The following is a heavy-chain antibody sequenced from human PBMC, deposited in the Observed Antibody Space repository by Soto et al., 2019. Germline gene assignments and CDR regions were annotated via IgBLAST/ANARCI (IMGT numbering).Heavy chain of an antibody. CDR2: ISSSSSTI. D-gene: IGHD3-9*01. V-gene: IGHV3-48*01. Sequence: GGSLRLSCAASGFTFSSYSMNWVRQAPGKGLEWVSYISSSSSTIYYADSVKGRFTISRDNAKNSLYLQMNSLRAEDTAVYYCAREGYDILTGRPYFDYWGQGTLVTVSS. CDR3: AREGYDILTGRPYFDY. J-gene: IGHJ4*02. CDR1: GFTFSSYS.